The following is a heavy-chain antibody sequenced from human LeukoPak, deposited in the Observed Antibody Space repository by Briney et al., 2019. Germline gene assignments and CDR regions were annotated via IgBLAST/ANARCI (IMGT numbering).Heavy chain of an antibody. D-gene: IGHD6-25*01. CDR2: ISYDGANK. CDR3: AKGRQSDV. J-gene: IGHJ3*01. CDR1: GFTFSSYG. Sequence: PGGSLRLSCAASGFTFSSYGIHWVRQAPDKGLEWVSVISYDGANKHYADSVKGRFTISRDTSKNTVYLQMNGLRTEDTAVYYCAKGRQSDVWGQGTMVTVSS. V-gene: IGHV3-30*18.